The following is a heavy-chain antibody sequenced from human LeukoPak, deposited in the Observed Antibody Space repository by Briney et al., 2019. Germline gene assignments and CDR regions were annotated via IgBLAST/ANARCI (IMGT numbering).Heavy chain of an antibody. CDR3: ARDQEYSSGWYWSDP. J-gene: IGHJ5*02. D-gene: IGHD6-19*01. V-gene: IGHV1-69*04. Sequence: SVKVSCKASGGTFSSYAISWVRQAPGQGLEWMGRIIPILGIANYAQKFQGRVTITADKSTSTAYMELSSLRSEDTAVYYCARDQEYSSGWYWSDPWGQGTLVTVSS. CDR1: GGTFSSYA. CDR2: IIPILGIA.